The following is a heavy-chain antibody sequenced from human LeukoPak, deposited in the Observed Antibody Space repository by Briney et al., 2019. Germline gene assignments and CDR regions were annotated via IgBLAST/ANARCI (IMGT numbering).Heavy chain of an antibody. D-gene: IGHD1-1*01. V-gene: IGHV4-59*01. Sequence: SETLSLTCTVSGGSISSYYWSWIRQPPGKGLEWIGYIYNSGSTNYNPSLKSRVTISVDTSKNQFSLKLSSVTAADTAVYYCARAWAGWVGTTFYAFDIWGQGTMVTVSS. CDR2: IYNSGST. CDR3: ARAWAGWVGTTFYAFDI. J-gene: IGHJ3*02. CDR1: GGSISSYY.